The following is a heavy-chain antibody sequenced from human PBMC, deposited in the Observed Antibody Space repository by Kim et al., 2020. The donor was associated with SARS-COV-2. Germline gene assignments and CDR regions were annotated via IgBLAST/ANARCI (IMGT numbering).Heavy chain of an antibody. CDR3: TRGYYTYGYDY. D-gene: IGHD5-18*01. V-gene: IGHV3-49*04. J-gene: IGHJ4*02. CDR2: IRSKTYGGTI. Sequence: GGSLRLSCTASGFTFGDYALSWVRQAPGKGLEWVSFIRSKTYGGTIEYAASVKGRFSISRDDSKSIAYLQMNSLKTEDTAVYYCTRGYYTYGYDYWGQGT. CDR1: GFTFGDYA.